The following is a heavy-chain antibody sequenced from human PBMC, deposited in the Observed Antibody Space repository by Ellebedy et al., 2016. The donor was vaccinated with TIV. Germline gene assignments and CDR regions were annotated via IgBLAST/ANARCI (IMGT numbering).Heavy chain of an antibody. CDR1: GYTFTKYY. J-gene: IGHJ5*01. V-gene: IGHV1-46*01. CDR3: ASVPSAGADF. D-gene: IGHD4-17*01. CDR2: LDVRVGST. Sequence: ASAKVSCKASGYTFTKYYFHWIRQAPGQGLEWMGVLDVRVGSTVYAQKVQGRVTMTRDTSTRTVYMELTSLRSDDTAVYYCASVPSAGADFWGQGTLVTVSS.